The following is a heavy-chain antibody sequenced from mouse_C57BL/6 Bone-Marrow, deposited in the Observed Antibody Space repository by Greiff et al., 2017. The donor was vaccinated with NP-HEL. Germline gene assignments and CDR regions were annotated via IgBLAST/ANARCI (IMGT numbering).Heavy chain of an antibody. V-gene: IGHV1-52*01. CDR3: ARRLRYYYAMDY. D-gene: IGHD2-2*01. J-gene: IGHJ4*01. Sequence: QVQLQQPGAELVRPGSSVKLSCKASGYTFTSYWMHWVKQRPIQGLEWIGNIDPSDSETHYNQKFKDKATLTVDKSSSTAYMQLSSLTSEDSAVYYCARRLRYYYAMDYWGLGTSVTVSS. CDR2: IDPSDSET. CDR1: GYTFTSYW.